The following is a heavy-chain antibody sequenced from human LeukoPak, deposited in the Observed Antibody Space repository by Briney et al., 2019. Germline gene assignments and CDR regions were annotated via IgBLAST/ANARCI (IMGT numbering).Heavy chain of an antibody. CDR2: IIPILGIA. Sequence: SVKVSCKASGGTFSSYAISWVRQAPGQGLEWMGRIIPILGIANYAQKFQGRVTITADKSTSTAYMELSSLRSEDTAVYYCARGRAVEYYYDSSGPIDYWGQGTLVTVSS. CDR1: GGTFSSYA. J-gene: IGHJ4*02. V-gene: IGHV1-69*04. CDR3: ARGRAVEYYYDSSGPIDY. D-gene: IGHD3-22*01.